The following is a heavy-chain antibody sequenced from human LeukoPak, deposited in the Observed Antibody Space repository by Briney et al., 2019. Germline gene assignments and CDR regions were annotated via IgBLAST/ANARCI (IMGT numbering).Heavy chain of an antibody. CDR1: GFTFSSYA. Sequence: PGGSLRLSCAASGFTFSSYAMHWVRQAPGKGLEYVSAISSNGGSTYYANSVKGRFTISRDNSKNTLYLQMGSLRAEDMAVYYCARGPLGYCSGGSCYSEYFQHWGQGTLVIVSS. J-gene: IGHJ1*01. CDR2: ISSNGGST. V-gene: IGHV3-64*01. CDR3: ARGPLGYCSGGSCYSEYFQH. D-gene: IGHD2-15*01.